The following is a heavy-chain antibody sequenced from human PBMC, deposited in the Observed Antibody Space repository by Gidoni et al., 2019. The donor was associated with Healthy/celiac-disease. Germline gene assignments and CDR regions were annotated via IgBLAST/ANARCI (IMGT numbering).Heavy chain of an antibody. V-gene: IGHV1-69*01. CDR2: IIPIFGTA. D-gene: IGHD2-2*01. Sequence: QDLRGMGGIIPIFGTANYAQKFQGRVTITADESTSTAYMELSSLRSEDTAVYYCARDTVVVPAAILYYYGMDVWGQGTTVTVSS. CDR3: ARDTVVVPAAILYYYGMDV. J-gene: IGHJ6*02.